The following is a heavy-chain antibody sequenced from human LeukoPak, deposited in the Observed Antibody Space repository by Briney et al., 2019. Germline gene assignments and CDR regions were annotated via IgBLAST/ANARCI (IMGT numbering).Heavy chain of an antibody. D-gene: IGHD3-16*02. CDR2: ISAYNGNT. V-gene: IGHV1-18*01. CDR3: ARGNYVWGSYRSPDAFDI. Sequence: ASVKVSCKASGYTFTSYGISWVRQAPGQGLEWMGWISAYNGNTNYAQKLQGRVTMTTDTSTSTAYMELRSLRSDDTAVYYCARGNYVWGSYRSPDAFDIWGQGTMVTASS. CDR1: GYTFTSYG. J-gene: IGHJ3*02.